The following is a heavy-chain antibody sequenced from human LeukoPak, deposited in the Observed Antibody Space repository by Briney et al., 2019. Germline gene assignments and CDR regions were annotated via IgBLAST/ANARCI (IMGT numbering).Heavy chain of an antibody. Sequence: GGSLRLSCAASGFTFSSYWMSWVRHAPGKGMEWVANIKQDGSEKYYVDSVKGRFTISRDNAKNSLYLQMNSLRAEDTAVYYCARANDYGDYWDYWGQGTLVTVSS. D-gene: IGHD4-17*01. V-gene: IGHV3-7*03. J-gene: IGHJ4*02. CDR3: ARANDYGDYWDY. CDR1: GFTFSSYW. CDR2: IKQDGSEK.